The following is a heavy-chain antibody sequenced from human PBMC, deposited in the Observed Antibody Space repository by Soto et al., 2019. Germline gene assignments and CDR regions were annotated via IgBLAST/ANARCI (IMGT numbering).Heavy chain of an antibody. CDR3: AKDTSSSPYYMDV. CDR2: ITGSTGTT. CDR1: GFTFSNFA. J-gene: IGHJ6*03. D-gene: IGHD2-2*01. Sequence: EVQILESGGGSVQPGGSLRLSCAASGFTFSNFAMSWVRHAPGKGLEWVSEITGSTGTTYYADSVRGRFIISRDNSKNSLHLQMNSLRAEDTPVYYCAKDTSSSPYYMDVWGKGTTVTVSS. V-gene: IGHV3-23*01.